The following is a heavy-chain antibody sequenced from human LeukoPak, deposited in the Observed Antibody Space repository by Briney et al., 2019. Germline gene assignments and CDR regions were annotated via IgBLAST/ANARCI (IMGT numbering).Heavy chain of an antibody. J-gene: IGHJ4*02. CDR3: ARLGSSGLTQGGDY. CDR2: IYYSGST. V-gene: IGHV4-61*05. CDR1: GGSISSSSYY. D-gene: IGHD6-19*01. Sequence: SETLSLTCTVSGGSISSSSYYWGWIRQPPGKGLEWIGYIYYSGSTNYNPSLKSRVTISVDTSKNQFSLKLSSVTAADTAVYYCARLGSSGLTQGGDYWGQGTLVTVSS.